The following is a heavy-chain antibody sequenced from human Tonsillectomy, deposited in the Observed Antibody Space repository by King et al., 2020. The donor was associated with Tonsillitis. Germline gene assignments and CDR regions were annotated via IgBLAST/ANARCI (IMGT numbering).Heavy chain of an antibody. Sequence: QLVQSGGEVKKPGASVKVSCKASGYTFTSFGISWVRQAPGQGLEWVGWISGYNGNTNYSEHFQGRVTLTTDTSKRTAYMELRSLRSDDAAVYYFARDPPYIGGWTGPGALDFWGHGTLVTVSS. CDR3: ARDPPYIGGWTGPGALDF. D-gene: IGHD6-19*01. J-gene: IGHJ3*01. V-gene: IGHV1-18*01. CDR1: GYTFTSFG. CDR2: ISGYNGNT.